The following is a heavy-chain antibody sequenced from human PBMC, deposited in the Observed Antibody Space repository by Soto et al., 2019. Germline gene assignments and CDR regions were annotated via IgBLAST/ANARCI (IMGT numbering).Heavy chain of an antibody. CDR3: AMTTSGSMAD. J-gene: IGHJ4*02. CDR2: IGPYNGNT. CDR1: GYTFTNYC. Sequence: ASVKVSCKASGYTFTNYCITWVRQAPGQGLEWMGWIGPYNGNTHYAHNLQGRVTMTTDTSTSTAYMELRSLISDDTAVYYCAMTTSGSMADWGQGTLVTVSS. V-gene: IGHV1-18*01. D-gene: IGHD2-15*01.